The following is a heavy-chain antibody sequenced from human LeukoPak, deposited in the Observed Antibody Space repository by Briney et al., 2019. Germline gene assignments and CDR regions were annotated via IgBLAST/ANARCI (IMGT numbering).Heavy chain of an antibody. D-gene: IGHD2-15*01. V-gene: IGHV3-21*01. CDR1: GFTLSSYS. J-gene: IGHJ5*02. Sequence: GGSLRLSCAASGFTLSSYSMNWVRQAPGKGLEWVSSISSSSSYIYYADSVKGRFTISRDNAKNSLYLQMNSLRAEDTAVYYCARGVVVVAATYGWFDPWGQGTLVTVSS. CDR3: ARGVVVVAATYGWFDP. CDR2: ISSSSSYI.